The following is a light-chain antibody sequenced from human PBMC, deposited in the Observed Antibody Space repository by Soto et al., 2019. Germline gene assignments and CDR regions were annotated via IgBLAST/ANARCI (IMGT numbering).Light chain of an antibody. CDR2: AAS. Sequence: DIQMTQSPSSVSASVGDRVTITCRTSQGISSWLAWYQQKPGQAPRLLIYAASSLQSEVTSRFSGSGSGTDFTLTISSLQPEDFATYYCHPYNRFPVTFGEGPKLEIK. J-gene: IGKJ4*01. CDR1: QGISSW. V-gene: IGKV1-12*01. CDR3: HPYNRFPVT.